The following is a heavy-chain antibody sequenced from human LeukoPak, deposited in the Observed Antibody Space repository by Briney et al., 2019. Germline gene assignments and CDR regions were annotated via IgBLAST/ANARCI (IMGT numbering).Heavy chain of an antibody. J-gene: IGHJ4*02. D-gene: IGHD2-15*01. CDR1: GYSISSGYY. CDR3: ARDRYCSGGSCYAGLDY. Sequence: SETLSLTCTVSGYSISSGYYWGWIRPPPGKALEWRGNIYHNGSTYYHPSLKSRVTISVDTSKNQFSLTLSSVTAADTAVYYCARDRYCSGGSCYAGLDYWGQGTLVTVSS. V-gene: IGHV4-38-2*02. CDR2: IYHNGST.